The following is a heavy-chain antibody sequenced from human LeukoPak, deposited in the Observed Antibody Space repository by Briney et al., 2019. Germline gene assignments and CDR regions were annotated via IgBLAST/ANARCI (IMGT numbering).Heavy chain of an antibody. CDR3: ARVSYYDSSGYRNYYYGMDV. Sequence: SVKVSCKASGYTFTSYDINWMRQATGQGLEWMGGIIPIFGTANYAQKFQGRVTITADESTSTAYMELSSLRSEDTAVYYCARVSYYDSSGYRNYYYGMDVWGQGTTVTVSS. CDR1: GYTFTSYD. V-gene: IGHV1-69*13. D-gene: IGHD3-22*01. CDR2: IIPIFGTA. J-gene: IGHJ6*02.